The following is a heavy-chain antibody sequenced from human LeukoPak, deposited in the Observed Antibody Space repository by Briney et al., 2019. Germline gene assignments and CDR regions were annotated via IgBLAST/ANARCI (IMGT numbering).Heavy chain of an antibody. D-gene: IGHD6-13*01. CDR1: GGSTDTYN. J-gene: IGHJ6*03. CDR3: ARHYSSSYATLHMDV. CDR2: IFSSGGT. V-gene: IGHV4-59*08. Sequence: LESLSLTPTLSGGSTDTYNWSSIWHTPRERLGWGGFIFSSGGTNYNPALKSRVTISLDTSKNQFSLKLSSVTAADTAVYYCARHYSSSYATLHMDVWGKGATVTVSS.